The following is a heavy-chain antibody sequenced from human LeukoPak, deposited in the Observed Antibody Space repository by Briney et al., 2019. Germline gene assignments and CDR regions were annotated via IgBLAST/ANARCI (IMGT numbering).Heavy chain of an antibody. J-gene: IGHJ4*02. CDR1: GGTFSSYA. CDR3: AVYSSGWYGENYYFDY. D-gene: IGHD6-19*01. V-gene: IGHV1-69*05. Sequence: ASVKVSCEASGGTFSSYAISWVRQAPGQGLEWMGRIIPIFGTANYAQKFQGRGTITTDESTSTAYMELSSLRSEDTAVYYCAVYSSGWYGENYYFDYWGQGTLVTVSS. CDR2: IIPIFGTA.